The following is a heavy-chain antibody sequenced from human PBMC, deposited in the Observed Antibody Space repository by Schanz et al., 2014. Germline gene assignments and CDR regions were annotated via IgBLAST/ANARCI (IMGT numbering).Heavy chain of an antibody. CDR1: GFTFSDSW. J-gene: IGHJ4*02. CDR3: AREKRRTEVVLDH. V-gene: IGHV3-11*01. Sequence: VQLVESRGGFVQPGGSLRLSCAASGFTFSDSWMHWVRQAPGKGLEWVSYITSGSAKFYADSVKGRFTISRDNAKNSLYLQMNSLRAEDTAVYYCAREKRRTEVVLDHWGQGTLVTVS. CDR2: ITSGSAK.